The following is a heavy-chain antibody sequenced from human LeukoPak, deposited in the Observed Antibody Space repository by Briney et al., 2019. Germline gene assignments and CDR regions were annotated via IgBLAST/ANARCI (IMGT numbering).Heavy chain of an antibody. Sequence: AAVTVSSKASGCRFTSYGISWVGQAPGPGREWMGWISAYNGNTNYAQKFQGRVIMTTDTSTSTAYMELRSLRSDDTAVYYCARDPDCSSTRCSESPFDYWGQGTLVTVSS. CDR2: ISAYNGNT. V-gene: IGHV1-18*01. D-gene: IGHD2-2*01. J-gene: IGHJ4*02. CDR3: ARDPDCSSTRCSESPFDY. CDR1: GCRFTSYG.